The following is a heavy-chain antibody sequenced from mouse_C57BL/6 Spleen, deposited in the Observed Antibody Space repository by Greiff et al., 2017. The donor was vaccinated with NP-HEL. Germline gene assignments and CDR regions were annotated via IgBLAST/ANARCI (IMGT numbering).Heavy chain of an antibody. CDR1: GYTFTSYW. V-gene: IGHV1-50*01. CDR3: ARGSNYESAY. CDR2: IDPSDSYT. Sequence: QVQLQQSGAELVKPGASVKLSCKASGYTFTSYWMQWVKQRPGQGLEWIGEIDPSDSYTNYNQKFKGKATLTVDTSSSTAYMQLSSLTSEDSAVYYCARGSNYESAYWGQGTLVTVSA. J-gene: IGHJ3*01. D-gene: IGHD2-5*01.